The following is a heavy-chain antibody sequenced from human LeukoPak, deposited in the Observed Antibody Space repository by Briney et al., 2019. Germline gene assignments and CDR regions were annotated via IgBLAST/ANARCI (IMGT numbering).Heavy chain of an antibody. V-gene: IGHV5-51*01. J-gene: IGHJ4*02. CDR1: GYSFTSYW. CDR3: ARQRPLRYFDWLLGFGESDY. Sequence: GESLKISCKGSGYSFTSYWIGWVRQMPGKGLEWMGIIYPGDSDTRYSPSFQGQVTISADKSISTAYLQWSGLKASDTAMYYCARQRPLRYFDWLLGFGESDYWGQGTLVTVSS. D-gene: IGHD3-9*01. CDR2: IYPGDSDT.